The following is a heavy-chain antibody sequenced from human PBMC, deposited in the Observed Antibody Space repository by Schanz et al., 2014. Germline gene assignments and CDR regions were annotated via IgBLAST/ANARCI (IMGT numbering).Heavy chain of an antibody. CDR2: ISWNSASI. CDR1: GFTFDEFA. CDR3: TADLWVGAVWGVW. Sequence: EVQLVESGGGLVQPGKSLRLSCAASGFTFDEFAMHWVRQSPGKGLEWVSGISWNSASIGYAASVKGRFTISKDNAKNSLFQKMNSLRAEKTALYYSTADLWVGAVWGVWWGQGTLVTVSS. V-gene: IGHV3-9*01. J-gene: IGHJ4*02. D-gene: IGHD3-10*01.